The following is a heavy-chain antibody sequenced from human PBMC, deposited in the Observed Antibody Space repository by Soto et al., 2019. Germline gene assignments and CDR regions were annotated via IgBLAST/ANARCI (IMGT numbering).Heavy chain of an antibody. V-gene: IGHV3-21*02. Sequence: EVQLVESGGGLVKPGGSLRLSCAASGFTSSSYSMNWVRQAPGKGLEWVSCISSSGTYIYYADLVKGRFTISRDNAKNSLYLQLNSLRGEDTAVYYCARGSRHYGVIPDYWGQGTLVTVSS. CDR2: ISSSGTYI. CDR3: ARGSRHYGVIPDY. J-gene: IGHJ4*02. D-gene: IGHD3-10*01. CDR1: GFTSSSYS.